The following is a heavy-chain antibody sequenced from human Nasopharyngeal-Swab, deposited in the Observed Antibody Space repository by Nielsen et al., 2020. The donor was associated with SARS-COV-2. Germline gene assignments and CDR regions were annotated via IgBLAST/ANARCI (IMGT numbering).Heavy chain of an antibody. CDR2: IDPSDSYS. Sequence: GESLKISCKGSGYSFSSYWISWVRQMPGKGLEWMGIIDPSDSYSNCSPSFQGHVTISVDKSLSTAFLQWSSLKASDTAVYYCARRSFYYGSGTVRGMDVWGQGTTVTVSS. J-gene: IGHJ6*02. CDR3: ARRSFYYGSGTVRGMDV. CDR1: GYSFSSYW. V-gene: IGHV5-10-1*01. D-gene: IGHD3-10*01.